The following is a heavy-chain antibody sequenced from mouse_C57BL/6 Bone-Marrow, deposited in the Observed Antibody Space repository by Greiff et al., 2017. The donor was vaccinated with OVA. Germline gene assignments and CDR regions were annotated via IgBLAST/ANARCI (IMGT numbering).Heavy chain of an antibody. D-gene: IGHD1-1*01. CDR2: IWTGGGT. J-gene: IGHJ1*03. Sequence: QVQLQQSGPGLVAPSQSLSITCTVSGFSLTSYAISWVRQPPGKGLEWLGVIWTGGGTNYNSALKSRLSISKDNSKSQVFLKMNSLQTDDTARYYCARKGDYGSSQRYWYFDVWGTGTTVTVSS. CDR3: ARKGDYGSSQRYWYFDV. CDR1: GFSLTSYA. V-gene: IGHV2-9-1*01.